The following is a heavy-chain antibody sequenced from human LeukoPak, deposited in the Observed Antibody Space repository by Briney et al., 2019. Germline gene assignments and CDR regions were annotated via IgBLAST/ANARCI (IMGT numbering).Heavy chain of an antibody. Sequence: GGSLRLSCAASGYTVSTNYMNWVRQAPGKGLEWVPVIYSGGSTYYADSVKGRFTISRDNSKNTLYLQMNSLRPEDTALYFCARGNVAVSYWYFDVWGRGTLVTVSS. CDR3: ARGNVAVSYWYFDV. CDR1: GYTVSTNY. J-gene: IGHJ2*01. D-gene: IGHD6-19*01. V-gene: IGHV3-53*01. CDR2: IYSGGST.